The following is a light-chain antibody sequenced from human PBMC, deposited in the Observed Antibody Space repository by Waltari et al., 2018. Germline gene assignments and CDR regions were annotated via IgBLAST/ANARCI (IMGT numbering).Light chain of an antibody. Sequence: DIVMTQSPLSLPVTPGEPASLSCRSSQSLLHSNGYYYLHWYLQKPGQSPQLLIHLGSNRASGVPDRFSGSGSGTDFTLKISRVEAEDVGVYYCMQALQTPLTFSGGTKVEIK. V-gene: IGKV2-28*01. CDR2: LGS. CDR1: QSLLHSNGYYY. CDR3: MQALQTPLT. J-gene: IGKJ4*01.